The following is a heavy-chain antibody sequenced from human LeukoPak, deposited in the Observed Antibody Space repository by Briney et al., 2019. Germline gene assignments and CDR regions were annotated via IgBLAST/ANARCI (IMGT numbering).Heavy chain of an antibody. D-gene: IGHD3-22*01. V-gene: IGHV4-4*07. CDR2: IYTSGRT. J-gene: IGHJ4*02. CDR1: VGSISSNY. CDR3: ARENDSSGYSGYHFDY. Sequence: PSETLSLTCTVSVGSISSNYWSWIRQPAGKGLEWIGRIYTSGRTNYNPSLKSRVTMSVDTSKNQFSLKMTSVTAADTAVYYSARENDSSGYSGYHFDYWGQGTLVTVYS.